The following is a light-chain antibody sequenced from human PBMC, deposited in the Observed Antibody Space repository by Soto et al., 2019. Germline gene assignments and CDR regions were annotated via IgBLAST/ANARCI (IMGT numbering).Light chain of an antibody. CDR3: HQRQSWPRT. V-gene: IGKV3-11*01. CDR1: QSVNNN. J-gene: IGKJ1*01. Sequence: EIVMTQSPVTLSVSPGERATLSCTASQSVNNNVAWYQQKPGHTPRLLIYYTSNRATGVPARFSGSGSGTDFTLTISSLAPEDFAIYYCHQRQSWPRTFGQGTKVDIK. CDR2: YTS.